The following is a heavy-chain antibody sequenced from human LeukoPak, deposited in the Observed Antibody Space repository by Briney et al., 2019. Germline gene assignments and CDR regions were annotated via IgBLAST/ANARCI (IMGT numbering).Heavy chain of an antibody. V-gene: IGHV4-61*01. CDR3: TRSTNLEALDI. D-gene: IGHD2-8*01. J-gene: IGHJ3*02. CDR2: IYYSGST. CDR1: GGSVSSGTYY. Sequence: SETLSLTCTVSGGSVSSGTYYWSWIRQPPGKGLEWIGYIYYSGSTNYNPSLESRVTVSVDTSKNQCSLKLSSVTTADTAVYYCTRSTNLEALDIWGQGAMVTVSS.